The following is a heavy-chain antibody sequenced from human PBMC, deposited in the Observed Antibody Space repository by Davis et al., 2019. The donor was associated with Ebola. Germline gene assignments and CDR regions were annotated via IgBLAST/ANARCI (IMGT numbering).Heavy chain of an antibody. CDR2: IWYDGSNK. V-gene: IGHV3-33*01. CDR3: ARDRGTDYGDYVGYFDY. CDR1: GFTFSSYG. D-gene: IGHD4-17*01. J-gene: IGHJ4*02. Sequence: GESLKISCAASGFTFSSYGMHWVRQAPGKGLEWVAVIWYDGSNKYYADSVKGRFTISRDNSKNTLYLQMNSLRAEDTAVYYCARDRGTDYGDYVGYFDYWGQGTLVTVSS.